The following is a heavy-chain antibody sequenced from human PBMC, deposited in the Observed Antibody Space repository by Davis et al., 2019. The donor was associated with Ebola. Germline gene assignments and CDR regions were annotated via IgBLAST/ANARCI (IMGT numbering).Heavy chain of an antibody. CDR3: ARVDYYYYGRDV. J-gene: IGHJ6*02. CDR1: GGSFSGYY. CDR2: IYYSGST. Sequence: MPSETLSLTFAVHGGSFSGYYWSWIRPPPGKGLEWLGYIYYSGSTNYNPSLKSRVTISVDTSKNQFSLKLSSVTAADTAVYYCARVDYYYYGRDVWGQGTTVTVSS. V-gene: IGHV4-59*01.